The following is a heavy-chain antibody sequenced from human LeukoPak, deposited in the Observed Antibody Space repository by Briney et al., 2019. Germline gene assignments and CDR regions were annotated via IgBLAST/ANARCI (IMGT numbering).Heavy chain of an antibody. CDR3: ARDSRQLVGHFDN. CDR1: GGSISSGGYY. CDR2: IYYSGST. D-gene: IGHD6-6*01. Sequence: SQTLSLTCTVSGGSISSGGYYWSWIRQHPGKGLEWIGYIYYSGSTYYNPSLKSRVTISTDTSKNQFSLKLSSVTAADTAVYYCARDSRQLVGHFDNWGQGTLDTVSS. V-gene: IGHV4-31*03. J-gene: IGHJ4*02.